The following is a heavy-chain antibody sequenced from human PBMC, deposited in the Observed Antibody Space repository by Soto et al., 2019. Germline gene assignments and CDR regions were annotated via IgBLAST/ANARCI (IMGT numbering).Heavy chain of an antibody. Sequence: QVQLVQSGAEVKKPGSSVKVSCKASGGTFSSYAISWVRQAPGQGLEWMGGIIPIFGTANYAQKFQGRVKITADESTSTAYMELSSLRSEDTAVYYCARDGRYCSGGSCYSTHYYYYGMDVWGQGTTVTVSS. V-gene: IGHV1-69*01. CDR2: IIPIFGTA. CDR3: ARDGRYCSGGSCYSTHYYYYGMDV. CDR1: GGTFSSYA. D-gene: IGHD2-15*01. J-gene: IGHJ6*02.